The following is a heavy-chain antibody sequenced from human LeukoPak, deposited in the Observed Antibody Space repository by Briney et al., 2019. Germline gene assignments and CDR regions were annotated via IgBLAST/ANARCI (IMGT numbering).Heavy chain of an antibody. CDR1: EFSVGHNY. D-gene: IGHD6-13*01. Sequence: GGSLRLSCAASEFSVGHNYMSWVRQAPGKGLEWVSVIHSDGTTHYADSVKGRFTISRDNSKNTLYLQMNSLRVEDTAMYYCARETGYSTSWYAYYFDYWGQGTLVTVAS. CDR2: IHSDGTT. V-gene: IGHV3-53*01. J-gene: IGHJ4*02. CDR3: ARETGYSTSWYAYYFDY.